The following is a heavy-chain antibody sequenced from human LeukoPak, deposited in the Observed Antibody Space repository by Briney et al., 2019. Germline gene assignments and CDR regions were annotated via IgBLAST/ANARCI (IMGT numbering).Heavy chain of an antibody. Sequence: GGSLRLSCSASGSTFSSYSMHWVRPAPGKGLEGVSSISSSSSYIYYADSVQGRFTISRDNAKNSLYLQMNSLRAEDTAVYYCARQGIYGDYVDYFAYWGQGPLVTVSS. D-gene: IGHD4-17*01. CDR3: ARQGIYGDYVDYFAY. J-gene: IGHJ4*02. CDR2: ISSSSSYI. CDR1: GSTFSSYS. V-gene: IGHV3-21*01.